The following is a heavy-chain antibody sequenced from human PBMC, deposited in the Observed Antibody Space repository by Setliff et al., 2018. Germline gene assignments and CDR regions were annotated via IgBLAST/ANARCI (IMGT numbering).Heavy chain of an antibody. CDR2: FYHSAST. J-gene: IGHJ6*03. CDR1: GGSISSDY. D-gene: IGHD3-10*01. CDR3: ARSHYYASGNSHYYYMDV. Sequence: LSLTCNVSGGSISSDYWSWIRQPPGKPLEWIGYFYHSASTNYNPSLKGRVTMSADTSKNQLSLSLTSVSVADTAIYYCARSHYYASGNSHYYYMDVWGKGTAVTVS. V-gene: IGHV4-59*08.